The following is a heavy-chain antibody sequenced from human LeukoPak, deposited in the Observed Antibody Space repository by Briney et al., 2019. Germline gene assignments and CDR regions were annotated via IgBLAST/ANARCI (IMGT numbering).Heavy chain of an antibody. CDR1: GYTLTELS. J-gene: IGHJ6*02. CDR2: FDPEDGET. CDR3: ATGIRAYYYYGMDV. Sequence: ASVKVSCKVSGYTLTELSMHWVRQAPGKGLVWMGGFDPEDGETIYAQKFQGRVTMTEDTSTDTAYMELSSLRSEDTAVYYCATGIRAYYYYGMDVWGQGTTVTVSS. V-gene: IGHV1-24*01. D-gene: IGHD1-14*01.